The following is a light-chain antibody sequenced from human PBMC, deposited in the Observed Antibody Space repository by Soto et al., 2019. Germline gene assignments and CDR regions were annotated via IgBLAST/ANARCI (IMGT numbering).Light chain of an antibody. Sequence: QSVLTQPPSVSGAPGQSVTISCIGSGSNIGAGYDVHWYQQLPGVAPKLLIFDTTNRPSGVPGRFSGSKSGASAFLAITGRLPEDEVEFFCQSFDTNLNAVVFGGGTKLTVL. J-gene: IGLJ2*01. CDR2: DTT. CDR3: QSFDTNLNAVV. V-gene: IGLV1-40*01. CDR1: GSNIGAGYD.